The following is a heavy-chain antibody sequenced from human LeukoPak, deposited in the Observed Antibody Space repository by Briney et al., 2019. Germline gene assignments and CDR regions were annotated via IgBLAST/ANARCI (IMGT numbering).Heavy chain of an antibody. CDR2: IYSSGST. V-gene: IGHV4-39*01. Sequence: PSETLSLTCAVSGGSISSSHHYWGWIRQPPGKGLEWIGSIYSSGSTYYNPSLRTRVTISVDTSKNQFSLKLSSVTAADTAVYYCARGPKITRKTAAGTRVGGGNWFDPWGQGTLVTVSS. CDR3: ARGPKITRKTAAGTRVGGGNWFDP. D-gene: IGHD6-13*01. CDR1: GGSISSSHHY. J-gene: IGHJ5*02.